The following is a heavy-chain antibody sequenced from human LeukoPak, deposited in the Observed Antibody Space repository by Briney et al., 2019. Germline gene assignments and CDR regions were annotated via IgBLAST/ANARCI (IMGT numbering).Heavy chain of an antibody. CDR2: IYYSGST. CDR1: GGSISGSSYY. D-gene: IGHD2-8*01. V-gene: IGHV4-39*01. J-gene: IGHJ4*02. Sequence: SETLSLTCTVSGGSISGSSYYWGWIRQPPGKGLEWIGSIYYSGSTYYNPSLKSRVTISVDTSKNQFSLKLSSVTAADTAVYYCARRQMDRGFDYWGQGTLVTVSS. CDR3: ARRQMDRGFDY.